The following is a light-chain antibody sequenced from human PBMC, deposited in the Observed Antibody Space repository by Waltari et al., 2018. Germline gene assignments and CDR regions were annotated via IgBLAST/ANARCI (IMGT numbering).Light chain of an antibody. CDR1: QSISNN. J-gene: IGKJ3*01. CDR3: QQDDSYPVT. CDR2: GAS. V-gene: IGKV3-15*01. Sequence: EIVMTQSPATLSMSPGERATLSCRASQSISNNLAWYQQKPGQAPRLLIYGASTRATGIPAKFSGSGSGSEFTLTISSLQPDDSATYYCQQDDSYPVTFGPGTKVNI.